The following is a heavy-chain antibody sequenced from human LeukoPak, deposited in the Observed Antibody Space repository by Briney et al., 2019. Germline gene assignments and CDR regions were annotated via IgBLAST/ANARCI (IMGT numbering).Heavy chain of an antibody. J-gene: IGHJ5*02. CDR2: IIPIFGTA. CDR1: GGTFSSYA. Sequence: ASVKVSCKDSGGTFSSYAISWVRQAPGQGLEWMGGIIPIFGTANYAQKFQGRVTITADESTSTAYMELSSLRSEDTAVYYCARAAAVLNWFDPWGQGTLVTVSS. V-gene: IGHV1-69*13. D-gene: IGHD6-13*01. CDR3: ARAAAVLNWFDP.